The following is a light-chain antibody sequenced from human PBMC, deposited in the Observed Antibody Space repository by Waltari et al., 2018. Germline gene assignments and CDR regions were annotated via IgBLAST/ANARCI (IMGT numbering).Light chain of an antibody. CDR2: DVN. J-gene: IGLJ1*01. V-gene: IGLV2-11*01. Sequence: SALTQPRSVSGSPGQPVTISCTGSNSDIGAYNYVSWYHQHPGRAPKLLIYDVNKRPSGVPRRFSGSKSGNTASLTISGLQAEDETDYYCSSYAGGSLFVFGDGTKVTVL. CDR3: SSYAGGSLFV. CDR1: NSDIGAYNY.